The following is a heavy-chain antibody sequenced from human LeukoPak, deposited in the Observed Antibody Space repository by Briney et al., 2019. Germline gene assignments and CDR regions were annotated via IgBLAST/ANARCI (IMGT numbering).Heavy chain of an antibody. V-gene: IGHV4-59*01. Sequence: SETLSLTCTVSGGSISNFYWNWIRQPPGKGLEWIGYIYYSGSTNYNPSLKSRVPISIDTSKNQFSLKLSSVTAADTAVYYCARGRFDYYDTSGYYRPREYYYYYYYRDVWGKGTTVTISS. CDR2: IYYSGST. CDR1: GGSISNFY. J-gene: IGHJ6*03. CDR3: ARGRFDYYDTSGYYRPREYYYYYYYRDV. D-gene: IGHD3-22*01.